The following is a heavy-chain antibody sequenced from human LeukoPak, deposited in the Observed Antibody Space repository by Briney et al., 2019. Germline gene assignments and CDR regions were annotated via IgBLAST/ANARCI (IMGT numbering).Heavy chain of an antibody. CDR1: GFAFSSYG. CDR2: ISYDGSNK. CDR3: AKATAAYYYYGMDV. J-gene: IGHJ6*04. D-gene: IGHD2-2*01. Sequence: GRSLRLSRAASGFAFSSYGMHWVRQAPGKGLEWVAVISYDGSNKYYADSVKGRFTISRDNSKNTLYLQMNSLRAEDTAVYYCAKATAAYYYYGMDVWGKGTTVTVSS. V-gene: IGHV3-30*18.